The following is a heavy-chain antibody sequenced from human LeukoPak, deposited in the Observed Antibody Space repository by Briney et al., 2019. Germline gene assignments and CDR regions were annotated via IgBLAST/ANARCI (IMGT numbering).Heavy chain of an antibody. Sequence: SETLSLTCTVSGGSISTYYWTWIRHPPGQGLGRIGYIYYSGDTNDNPSLKSRVTISVDTSKNQFSLKLSSVTAADTAVYYCARRNRSGYGTPSGYFDYWGQGTLVTVSS. CDR3: ARRNRSGYGTPSGYFDY. D-gene: IGHD5-12*01. V-gene: IGHV4-59*08. CDR1: GGSISTYY. CDR2: IYYSGDT. J-gene: IGHJ4*02.